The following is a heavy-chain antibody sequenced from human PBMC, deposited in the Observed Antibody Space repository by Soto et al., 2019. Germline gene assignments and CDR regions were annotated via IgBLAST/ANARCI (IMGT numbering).Heavy chain of an antibody. J-gene: IGHJ6*02. D-gene: IGHD4-17*01. CDR3: SISYGYGDYLPPIYYYYNMDV. CDR1: GYSQRNYA. V-gene: IGHV1-18*01. Sequence: ASVKVSCKASGYSQRNYAISWARQAPGQGLEWMGWISLYNGNRNYAQKFQGRVTMTTDTSTSTAYMELRSLKSDDTAIYYCSISYGYGDYLPPIYYYYNMDVWG. CDR2: ISLYNGNR.